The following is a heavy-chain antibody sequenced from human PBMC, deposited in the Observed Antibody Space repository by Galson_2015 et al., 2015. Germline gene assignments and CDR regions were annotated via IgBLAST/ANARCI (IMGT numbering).Heavy chain of an antibody. Sequence: SVKVSCKASGGTFSSYAISWVRQAPGQGLEWMGGIIPIFGTANYAQKFQGRVTITADESTSTAYMELSSLRSEDTAVYYCASRDDFWSGYYTNYYGMDVWGQGTTVTVSS. J-gene: IGHJ6*02. V-gene: IGHV1-69*13. CDR2: IIPIFGTA. CDR3: ASRDDFWSGYYTNYYGMDV. CDR1: GGTFSSYA. D-gene: IGHD3-3*01.